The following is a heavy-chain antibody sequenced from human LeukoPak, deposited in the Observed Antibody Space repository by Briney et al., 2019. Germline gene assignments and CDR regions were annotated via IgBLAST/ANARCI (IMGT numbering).Heavy chain of an antibody. CDR2: ISYDGSNK. J-gene: IGHJ4*02. V-gene: IGHV3-30*03. D-gene: IGHD1-20*01. Sequence: GRSLRLSCAASGFTFRNYGMYWVRQAPGKGLEWVAVISYDGSNKYYADSVKGRFTISRDNSKNTLYLQMNSLRAEDTAVYYCARDHNWSFDYWGQGTLVTVSS. CDR1: GFTFRNYG. CDR3: ARDHNWSFDY.